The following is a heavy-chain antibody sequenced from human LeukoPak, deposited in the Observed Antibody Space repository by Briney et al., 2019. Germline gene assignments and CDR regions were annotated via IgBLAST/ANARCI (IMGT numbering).Heavy chain of an antibody. CDR2: SRNRAKSYTT. Sequence: GGSLRLSCAVSGFTFSDHYMDWVRQAPGKGLEWVGRSRNRAKSYTTDYAASVKGRFTISRDDSKSTLYPQMNSLETEDTAVYYCARVRGGVIKPDMPFDIWGQGTLVTVSS. J-gene: IGHJ3*02. V-gene: IGHV3-72*01. D-gene: IGHD3-10*01. CDR1: GFTFSDHY. CDR3: ARVRGGVIKPDMPFDI.